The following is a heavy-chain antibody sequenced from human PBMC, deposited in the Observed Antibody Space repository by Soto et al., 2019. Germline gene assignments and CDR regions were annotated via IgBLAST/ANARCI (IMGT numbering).Heavy chain of an antibody. CDR3: ARRLGDDILTGYFPGWYYFDY. CDR1: GGSISSSSYY. D-gene: IGHD3-9*01. J-gene: IGHJ4*02. CDR2: NYYSGST. V-gene: IGHV4-39*01. Sequence: QLQLQESGPGLVKPSETLSLTCTVSGGSISSSSYYWGWIRQPPGKGLEWIGSNYYSGSTYYNPSLKSRVTISVDTSKNQFSLKLSSVTAADTAVYYCARRLGDDILTGYFPGWYYFDYWGQGTLVTVSS.